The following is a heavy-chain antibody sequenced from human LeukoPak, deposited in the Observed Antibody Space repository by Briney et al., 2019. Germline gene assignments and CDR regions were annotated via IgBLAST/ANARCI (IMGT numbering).Heavy chain of an antibody. D-gene: IGHD3-10*01. CDR3: AGLPAFSMSMVREANDAFDI. Sequence: GGSLRLSCAASGFTFDDYGMSWVRQAPGKGLEWVSGINWSGGSTGYTDSVKGRFAISRDNSKNTLYLQMNSLRAEDTAVYYCAGLPAFSMSMVREANDAFDIWGQGTMVTVSS. CDR1: GFTFDDYG. J-gene: IGHJ3*02. CDR2: INWSGGST. V-gene: IGHV3-20*04.